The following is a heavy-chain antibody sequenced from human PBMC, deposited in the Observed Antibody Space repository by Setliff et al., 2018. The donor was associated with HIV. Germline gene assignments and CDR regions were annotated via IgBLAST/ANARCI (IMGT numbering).Heavy chain of an antibody. CDR1: GGSFSGYY. CDR3: ARLRHTYYYDSSYFDY. V-gene: IGHV4-59*10. Sequence: SETLSLTCAVYGGSFSGYYWSWIRQPAGKGLEWIGRIYTSGSTNYNPSLKSRVTMSVDTSKNQFSLKLSSVTAADTAVYYCARLRHTYYYDSSYFDYWGQGTLVTVSS. D-gene: IGHD3-22*01. J-gene: IGHJ4*02. CDR2: IYTSGST.